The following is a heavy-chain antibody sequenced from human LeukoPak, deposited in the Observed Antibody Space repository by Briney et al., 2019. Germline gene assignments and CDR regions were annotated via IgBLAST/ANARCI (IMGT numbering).Heavy chain of an antibody. V-gene: IGHV4-38-2*02. CDR2: IYHSGST. CDR3: ASHSGGNSEVFDY. D-gene: IGHD4-23*01. J-gene: IGHJ4*02. Sequence: PSETLSLTCTVSGYSISSGYYWGWIRQPPGKGLEWIGSIYHSGSTYYNPSLKSRLTISVDTSKNQFSLKVRSVTAADTAVYYCASHSGGNSEVFDYWGQGTLVTVSS. CDR1: GYSISSGYY.